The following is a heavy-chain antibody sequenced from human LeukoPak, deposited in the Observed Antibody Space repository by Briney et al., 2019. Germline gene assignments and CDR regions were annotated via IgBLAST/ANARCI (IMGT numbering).Heavy chain of an antibody. V-gene: IGHV3-33*01. CDR2: IWYDGSNK. CDR1: GFTFSSYG. J-gene: IGHJ3*02. CDR3: AREADTAMVTWAFDI. Sequence: GGSLRLSCAAFGFTFSSYGTHWVRQAPGKGLEWVAVIWYDGSNKYYADSVKGRFTISRDNSKNTLYPQMNSLRAEDTAVYYCAREADTAMVTWAFDIWGQGTMVTVSS. D-gene: IGHD5-18*01.